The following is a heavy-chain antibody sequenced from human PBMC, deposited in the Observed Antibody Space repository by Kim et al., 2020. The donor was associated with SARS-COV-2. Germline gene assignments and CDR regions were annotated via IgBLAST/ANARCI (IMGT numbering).Heavy chain of an antibody. J-gene: IGHJ4*02. CDR2: IRNKASGGTT. D-gene: IGHD3-10*01. CDR3: VLRTVVRGEFDY. Sequence: GGSLRLSCTGSGFKFGDYTMSWVRQAPGKGLEWIGYIRNKASGGTTHYAASVEGRFTISRDDSKSVVYLQLNSPKIGDTAVYYCVLRTVVRGEFDYWGQGTLVTVSS. CDR1: GFKFGDYT. V-gene: IGHV3-49*04.